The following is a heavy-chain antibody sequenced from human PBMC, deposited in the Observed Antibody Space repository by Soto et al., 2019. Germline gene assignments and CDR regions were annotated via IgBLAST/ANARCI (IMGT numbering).Heavy chain of an antibody. CDR2: INHSGGT. CDR3: AGGAAAASFDY. CDR1: GGSFSGYY. Sequence: QVQLQQWGAGLLKPSETLSLTCAVYGGSFSGYYWSWIRQPPGKGLEWIGEINHSGGTNYNPSLKSRVTISVDTSKNQFSLKLSSVTAADTAVYYCAGGAAAASFDYWGQGTLVTVSS. V-gene: IGHV4-34*01. J-gene: IGHJ4*02. D-gene: IGHD6-13*01.